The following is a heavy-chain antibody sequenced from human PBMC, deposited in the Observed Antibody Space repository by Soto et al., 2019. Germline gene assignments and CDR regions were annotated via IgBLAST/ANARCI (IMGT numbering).Heavy chain of an antibody. CDR2: VAHTGIP. CDR1: CASISSHY. J-gene: IGHJ5*02. V-gene: IGHV4-59*11. Sequence: QVQLQESGPGLVKPSETLSLTCNVSCASISSHYWGWLRQAPGKGPEWIGYVAHTGIPQYSPSLKRPVTMSADTSRSQVSLTLSSVTAADTAVYSCARDGGDLGSSWDVKWFDPWGQGTLVTVSS. D-gene: IGHD6-13*01. CDR3: ARDGGDLGSSWDVKWFDP.